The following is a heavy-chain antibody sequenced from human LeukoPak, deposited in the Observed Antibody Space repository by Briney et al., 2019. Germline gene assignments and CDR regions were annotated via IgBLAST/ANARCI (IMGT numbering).Heavy chain of an antibody. Sequence: ASVKLSCKASGYTFPTYCLNWVRQVPGRGLEWMGKTDPNYGLAYYAQKFQGRVTMTRDTSTSTVYMEVNSLTSDDTAVYYSARVLAYCTDSSCPGMDVWGQGTTVTVSS. CDR2: TDPNYGLA. V-gene: IGHV1-46*01. CDR1: GYTFPTYC. D-gene: IGHD2-8*02. CDR3: ARVLAYCTDSSCPGMDV. J-gene: IGHJ6*02.